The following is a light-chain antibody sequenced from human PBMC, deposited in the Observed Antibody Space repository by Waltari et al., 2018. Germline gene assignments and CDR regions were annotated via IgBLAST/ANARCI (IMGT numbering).Light chain of an antibody. CDR2: ETS. CDR1: SSDIGGYNY. J-gene: IGLJ1*01. CDR3: TSYTSDNLYV. V-gene: IGLV2-14*01. Sequence: QSALTQPASVSGSPGQSITISCAGTSSDIGGYNYVSWYQQHPDEAPKLIIYETSKRPSGVSNRFSASKSGDTASLTISGFQAEDESDYYCTSYTSDNLYVFGSGTKVTVL.